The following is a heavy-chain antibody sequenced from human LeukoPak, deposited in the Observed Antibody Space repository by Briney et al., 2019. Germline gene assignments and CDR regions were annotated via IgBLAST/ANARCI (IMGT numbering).Heavy chain of an antibody. CDR1: GYTFTGYY. D-gene: IGHD5-24*01. Sequence: ASVKVSCKASGYTFTGYYMHWVRQAPGQGLEWMGIINPSGGSTSYAQKFQGRVTMTRDTSTSTVYMELSSLRSEDTAVYYCARVGKMATIGDCFDYWGQGTLVTVSS. CDR3: ARVGKMATIGDCFDY. CDR2: INPSGGST. V-gene: IGHV1-46*01. J-gene: IGHJ4*02.